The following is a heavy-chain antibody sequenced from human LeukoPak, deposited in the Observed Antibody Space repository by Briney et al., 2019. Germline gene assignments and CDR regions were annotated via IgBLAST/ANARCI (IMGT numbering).Heavy chain of an antibody. Sequence: GGSLRLSCAASGFTFSSYAMHWVRQALDKGLEWVTLMSYDGSNKYYTDSVKGRFTISRDNSKDTLYLQMNSLRAEDTAVYYCARSTPAYSYGVDYWGQGTLVTVSS. D-gene: IGHD5-18*01. CDR3: ARSTPAYSYGVDY. CDR2: MSYDGSNK. V-gene: IGHV3-30-3*01. J-gene: IGHJ4*02. CDR1: GFTFSSYA.